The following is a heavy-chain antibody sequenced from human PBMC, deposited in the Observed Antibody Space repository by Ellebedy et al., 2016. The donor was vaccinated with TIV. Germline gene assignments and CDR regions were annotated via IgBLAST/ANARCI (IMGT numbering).Heavy chain of an antibody. Sequence: PGGSLRLSCAASGFVFSSYAMHWVRQAPGQGLEWVAVIANDESGRHYADSVKGRFTISRDNSKNTLDLQMNSLRVEDTAVYYCVKGGYDRSGYYAPPVECWGQGTLVTVSS. D-gene: IGHD3-22*01. V-gene: IGHV3-30*18. J-gene: IGHJ4*02. CDR3: VKGGYDRSGYYAPPVEC. CDR2: IANDESGR. CDR1: GFVFSSYA.